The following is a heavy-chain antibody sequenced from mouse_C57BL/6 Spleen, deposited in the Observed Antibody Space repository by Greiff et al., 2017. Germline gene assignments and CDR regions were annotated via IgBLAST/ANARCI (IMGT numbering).Heavy chain of an antibody. V-gene: IGHV1-7*01. Sequence: QVQLQQSGAELAKPGASVKLSCKASGYTFTSSWMHWVKQRPGQGLEWIGYINPSSGYTKYNQKFKDKATLTADKSSSTAYMQLSSLTYEDSAVYYCASKYYGSRYEGAYWGQGTLVTVSA. CDR1: GYTFTSSW. CDR2: INPSSGYT. J-gene: IGHJ3*01. D-gene: IGHD1-1*01. CDR3: ASKYYGSRYEGAY.